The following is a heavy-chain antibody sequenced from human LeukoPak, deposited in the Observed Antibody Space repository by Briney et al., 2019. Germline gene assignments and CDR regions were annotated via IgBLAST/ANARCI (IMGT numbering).Heavy chain of an antibody. V-gene: IGHV3-74*03. D-gene: IGHD6-6*01. CDR2: ISSDGSST. Sequence: GGSLRLSCAASGFTFRNHWMHWVRQTPGKGLVWVSRISSDGSSTTYADSVKGRFTISRDNAKNTLYLQMNNLRAEDTAMYYCARDQRVTGRPDIDGWGQGTLVIVSS. CDR3: ARDQRVTGRPDIDG. J-gene: IGHJ4*02. CDR1: GFTFRNHW.